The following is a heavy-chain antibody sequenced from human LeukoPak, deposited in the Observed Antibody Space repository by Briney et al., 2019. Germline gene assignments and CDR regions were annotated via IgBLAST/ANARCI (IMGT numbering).Heavy chain of an antibody. CDR2: INPNSGGT. V-gene: IGHV1-2*04. J-gene: IGHJ6*02. CDR1: GYTFTGYY. Sequence: ASVKVSCKASGYTFTGYYMHWVRQAPGQGLEWMGWINPNSGGTNYAQKFQGWVTMTRDTSISTAYIELSRLRSDDTAVYYCARGEGFRRYYYYGMDVWGQGTTVTVSS. CDR3: ARGEGFRRYYYYGMDV.